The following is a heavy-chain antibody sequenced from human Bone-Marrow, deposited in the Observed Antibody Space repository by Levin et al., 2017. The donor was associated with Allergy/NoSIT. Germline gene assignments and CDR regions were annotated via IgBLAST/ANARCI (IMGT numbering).Heavy chain of an antibody. V-gene: IGHV3-30*18. CDR2: ISYDGSNK. CDR1: GFTFSSYG. CDR3: AKGGSMVRGVIITVRYYYYGMDV. Sequence: GGSLRLSCAASGFTFSSYGMHWVRQAPGKGLEWVAVISYDGSNKYYADSVKGRFTISRDNSKNTLYLQMNSLRAEDTAVYYCAKGGSMVRGVIITVRYYYYGMDVWGQGTTVTVSS. J-gene: IGHJ6*02. D-gene: IGHD3-10*01.